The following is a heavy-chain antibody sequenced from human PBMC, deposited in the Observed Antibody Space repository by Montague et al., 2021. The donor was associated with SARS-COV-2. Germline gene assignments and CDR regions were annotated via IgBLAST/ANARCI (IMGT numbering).Heavy chain of an antibody. CDR2: IYWDDDK. J-gene: IGHJ4*02. CDR1: GFSLSTSGVG. Sequence: PALVKPTQTLTLTCTFSGFSLSTSGVGVGWIRQPPGKALEWLALIYWDDDKRYSPSLKSRLTITKDTSKNQVVLTMTNMDPVDTATYYCAHRRPLYYYDSSLSTFDYWAREPWSPSPQ. CDR3: AHRRPLYYYDSSLSTFDY. D-gene: IGHD3-22*01. V-gene: IGHV2-5*02.